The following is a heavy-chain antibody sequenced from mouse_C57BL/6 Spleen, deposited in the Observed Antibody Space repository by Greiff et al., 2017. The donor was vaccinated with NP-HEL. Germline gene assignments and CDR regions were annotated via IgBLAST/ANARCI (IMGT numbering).Heavy chain of an antibody. D-gene: IGHD2-4*01. CDR2: IDPETGGT. CDR3: TRDGLQPFAC. V-gene: IGHV1-15*01. J-gene: IGHJ3*01. Sequence: QVHVKQSGAELVRPGASVTLSCKASGYTFTDYEMHWVKQTPVHGLEWIGAIDPETGGTAYNQKFKGKAILTADKSSSTAYMELRSLTSEDSAVYYCTRDGLQPFACWGQGTLVTVSA. CDR1: GYTFTDYE.